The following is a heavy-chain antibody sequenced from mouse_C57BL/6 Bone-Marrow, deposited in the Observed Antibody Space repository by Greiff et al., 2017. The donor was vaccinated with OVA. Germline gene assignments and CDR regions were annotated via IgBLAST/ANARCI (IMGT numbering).Heavy chain of an antibody. CDR1: GYAFTNYL. J-gene: IGHJ1*03. CDR3: ARRRYFDV. Sequence: VQLQESGAELVRPGTSVKVSCKASGYAFTNYLIEWVKQRPGQGLEWIGVLNPGSGGTNYNEKFKGKATLTADKSSSTAYMQLSSLTSEDSAVYFCARRRYFDVWGTGTTVTVSS. CDR2: LNPGSGGT. V-gene: IGHV1-54*01.